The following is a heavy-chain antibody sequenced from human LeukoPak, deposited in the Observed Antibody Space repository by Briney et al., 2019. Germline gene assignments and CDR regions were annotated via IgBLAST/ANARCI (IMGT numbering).Heavy chain of an antibody. CDR2: INHSGST. D-gene: IGHD2-2*01. CDR3: ARGNIVVVPAAIALRVYGMDV. J-gene: IGHJ6*04. CDR1: GGSFSGYY. V-gene: IGHV4-34*01. Sequence: PSETLSLTYAVYGGSFSGYYWSWIRQPPGKGLEWVGEINHSGSTNYNPSLKSRVTISVDTSKNQFSLKLSSVTAADTAVYYCARGNIVVVPAAIALRVYGMDVWGKGTTVTVSS.